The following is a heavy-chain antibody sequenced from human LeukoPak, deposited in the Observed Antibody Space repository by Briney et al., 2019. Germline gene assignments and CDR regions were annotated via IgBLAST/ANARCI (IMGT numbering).Heavy chain of an antibody. CDR3: ASGGSYSDY. CDR2: IYYSGGT. CDR1: GGSISSYY. Sequence: SETLSLTCTVSGGSISSYYWSWIRQPPGKGLEWIGYIYYSGGTNYNPSLKSRVTISVDTSKNQFSLKLSSVTAADTAVYYCASGGSYSDYWGQGTLVTVTS. J-gene: IGHJ4*02. D-gene: IGHD3-3*01. V-gene: IGHV4-59*01.